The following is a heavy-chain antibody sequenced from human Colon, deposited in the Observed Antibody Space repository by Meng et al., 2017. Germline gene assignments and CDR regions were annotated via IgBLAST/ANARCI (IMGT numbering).Heavy chain of an antibody. CDR2: IYPSGRT. Sequence: GRLQQWGAGVVKPSGTLSLTCAVAGDSISSGNGWTWVRQPPGKGLEWIGEIYPSGRTSSNPSLQGRVTILLDKSKNQFSLELNSVTAADTAIYFCARKRTSPGTLGFDYWGQGTLVTVSS. V-gene: IGHV4-4*02. CDR3: ARKRTSPGTLGFDY. D-gene: IGHD6-13*01. CDR1: GDSISSGNG. J-gene: IGHJ4*02.